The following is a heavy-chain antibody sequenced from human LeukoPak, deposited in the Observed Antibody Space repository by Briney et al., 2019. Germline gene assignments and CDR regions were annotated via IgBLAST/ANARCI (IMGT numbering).Heavy chain of an antibody. CDR3: ARAASPVGATAY. D-gene: IGHD1-26*01. CDR2: ISAYNGNT. Sequence: VASVKVSCRASGYTFTSYGISWVRQAPGQGLEWMGWISAYNGNTNYAQKLQGRVTMTTDTSTSTAYMELRSLRSDDTAVYYCARAASPVGATAYWGQGTLVTVSS. V-gene: IGHV1-18*01. J-gene: IGHJ4*02. CDR1: GYTFTSYG.